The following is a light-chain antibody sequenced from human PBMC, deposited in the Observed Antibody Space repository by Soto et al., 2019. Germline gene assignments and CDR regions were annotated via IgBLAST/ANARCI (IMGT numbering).Light chain of an antibody. CDR2: EVN. CDR1: SSDVGAYNY. J-gene: IGLJ1*01. Sequence: QSALTPPTSLSGSPGQSSPISCTVTSSDVGAYNYASWYQQHPGKAPKLMIYEVNYRPSGVSNRFSGSKSGITASLTISGLQAEDEADYYCSSYASTSTAVFGTGTKVTVL. CDR3: SSYASTSTAV. V-gene: IGLV2-14*01.